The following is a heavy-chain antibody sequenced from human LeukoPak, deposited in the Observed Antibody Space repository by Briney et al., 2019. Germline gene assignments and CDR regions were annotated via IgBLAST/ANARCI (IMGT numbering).Heavy chain of an antibody. CDR1: GGSISSYY. CDR3: ARGRAQLLWFGEMNWFDP. D-gene: IGHD3-10*01. V-gene: IGHV4-4*07. J-gene: IGHJ5*02. CDR2: MYTSGST. Sequence: PSETLSLTCTVSGGSISSYYWSWIRQPAGKGLEWIGRMYTSGSTNYNPSLKSRVTISVDTSKNQFSLKLSSVTAADTAVYYCARGRAQLLWFGEMNWFDPWGQGTLVTVSS.